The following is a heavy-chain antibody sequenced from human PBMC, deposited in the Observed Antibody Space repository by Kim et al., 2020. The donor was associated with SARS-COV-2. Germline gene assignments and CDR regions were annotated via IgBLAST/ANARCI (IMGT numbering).Heavy chain of an antibody. Sequence: SETLSLTCTVSGGSISSYYWSWIRQPPGKGLEWIGYIYYSGSTNYNPSLKSRVTISVDTSKNQFSLKLSSVTAADTAVYYCARGASKATVTTELDYWGQGTLVTVSS. CDR2: IYYSGST. CDR1: GGSISSYY. V-gene: IGHV4-59*01. J-gene: IGHJ4*02. D-gene: IGHD4-17*01. CDR3: ARGASKATVTTELDY.